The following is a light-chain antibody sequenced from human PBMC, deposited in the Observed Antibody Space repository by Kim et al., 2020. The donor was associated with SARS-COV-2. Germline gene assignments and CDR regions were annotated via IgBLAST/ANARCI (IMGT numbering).Light chain of an antibody. Sequence: SYELTQPPSVSLSPGQTASITCSGDKLGDKYACWYQQKPGQSPVLVIYQDSKRPSGIPERFSGSNSGNTATLTIRGTQAMDEADYYCPAWDSSTGVFGGGTQLTVL. V-gene: IGLV3-1*01. CDR1: KLGDKY. CDR3: PAWDSSTGV. CDR2: QDS. J-gene: IGLJ2*01.